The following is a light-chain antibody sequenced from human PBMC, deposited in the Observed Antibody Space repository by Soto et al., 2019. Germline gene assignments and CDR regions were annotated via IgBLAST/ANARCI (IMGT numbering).Light chain of an antibody. V-gene: IGKV1-27*01. CDR2: SAS. J-gene: IGKJ2*01. CDR1: QGISNY. Sequence: DIQMTQSPSSLSASVGDRVTITCRASQGISNYLAWYQQKPGKVPKLLIYSASTLQSGVPCRFSGSGSGTDFTLTISSLEPEAVATYYCQHYNNAPSTFGKGTKLEIK. CDR3: QHYNNAPST.